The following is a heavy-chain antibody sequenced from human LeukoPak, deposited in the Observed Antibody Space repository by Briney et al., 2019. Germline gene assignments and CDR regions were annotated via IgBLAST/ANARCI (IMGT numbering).Heavy chain of an antibody. V-gene: IGHV4-39*01. D-gene: IGHD3-10*01. J-gene: IGHJ4*02. Sequence: PSETLSLTCTVSGASISSSSYYWGWIRQPPGKGLEWIGSIYYSGSTYYNPSLKSRVTISVETSKNQFSLKLSSVTAADTAVYYCARELFGITPSDYWGQGTLVTVSS. CDR2: IYYSGST. CDR3: ARELFGITPSDY. CDR1: GASISSSSYY.